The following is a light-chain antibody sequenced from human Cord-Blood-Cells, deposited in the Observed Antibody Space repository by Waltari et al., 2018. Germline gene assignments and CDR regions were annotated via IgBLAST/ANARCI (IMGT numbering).Light chain of an antibody. CDR3: QQYYSTPLT. V-gene: IGKV4-1*01. J-gene: IGKJ1*01. Sequence: DIVMTQSPDYLAVSPGERATINCKSSQSVLYSSNNKNYLAWYQQKPGQPPKLLIYWASTRESGVPDRFSGSGSGTDFTLTISSLQAEDVAVYYCQQYYSTPLTFGQGTKVEIK. CDR1: QSVLYSSNNKNY. CDR2: WAS.